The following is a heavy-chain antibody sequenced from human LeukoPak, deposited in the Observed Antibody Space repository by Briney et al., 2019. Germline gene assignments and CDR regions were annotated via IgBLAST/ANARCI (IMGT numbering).Heavy chain of an antibody. V-gene: IGHV1-2*02. D-gene: IGHD2-15*01. CDR2: INPNSGGT. CDR1: GYTFTGYS. CDR3: ARRLCSGDTCYHSDY. J-gene: IGHJ4*02. Sequence: GASVKVSCKASGYTFTGYSMHWVRQAPGQGLEWMGWINPNSGGTNYAQKFQGRVTMTRDTSISTAYMELSWLRSDDTAVYYCARRLCSGDTCYHSDYWGQGTLVTVSS.